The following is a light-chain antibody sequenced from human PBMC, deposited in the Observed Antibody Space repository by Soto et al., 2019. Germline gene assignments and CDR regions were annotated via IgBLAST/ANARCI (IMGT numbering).Light chain of an antibody. J-gene: IGKJ5*01. Sequence: DIQMTLSPSTLSASLGDRVTITFRASQSISSWLAWYQQKPGKAPKLLIYDASSLESGVPSRFSGSGSGTEFTLTISSLQPDDFATYYCQQYNSYLYTFGQGTRLEIK. CDR3: QQYNSYLYT. V-gene: IGKV1-5*01. CDR1: QSISSW. CDR2: DAS.